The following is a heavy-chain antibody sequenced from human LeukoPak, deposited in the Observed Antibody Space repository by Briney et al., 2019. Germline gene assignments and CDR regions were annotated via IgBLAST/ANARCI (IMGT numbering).Heavy chain of an antibody. J-gene: IGHJ4*02. CDR1: GFTFSSYS. CDR3: ARAIVATINPFDY. V-gene: IGHV3-21*01. CDR2: ISSSSSYI. Sequence: GGSLRLSCAASGFTFSSYSMNWVRQAPGKALEWVSSISSSSSYIYYADSVKGRFTISRDNAKNSLYLQMNSLRAEDTAVYYCARAIVATINPFDYWGQGTLVTVSS. D-gene: IGHD5-12*01.